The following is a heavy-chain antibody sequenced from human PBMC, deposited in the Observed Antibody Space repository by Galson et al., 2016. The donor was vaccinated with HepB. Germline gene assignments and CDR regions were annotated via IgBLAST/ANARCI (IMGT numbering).Heavy chain of an antibody. D-gene: IGHD3-9*01. Sequence: SLRLSCAASGFTFSRYDMNWVRQAPGKGLEWVSYISSSGTTIYYADSVKGRFTISRDNAKNSMYLQMNSLRADDTAIYYCSRDVGYYDVLTGYSGEHYYCYYAMDVWGQGTTVTVSS. V-gene: IGHV3-48*03. CDR1: GFTFSRYD. J-gene: IGHJ6*02. CDR2: ISSSGTTI. CDR3: SRDVGYYDVLTGYSGEHYYCYYAMDV.